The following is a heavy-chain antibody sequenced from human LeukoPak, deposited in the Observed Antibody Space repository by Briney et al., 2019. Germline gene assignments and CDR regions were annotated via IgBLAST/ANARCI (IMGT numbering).Heavy chain of an antibody. D-gene: IGHD3-16*01. CDR3: AEVSVCFGCYFDY. CDR1: GYAFSSHG. Sequence: QPGGSLRLSCAASGYAFSSHGLTWVRQAPGKGLEWVATINGAGDHTVYAETVKGRFTISRDNSKNMLYLQMNTLRAEDTAIYSCAEVSVCFGCYFDYWGQGVLVTVSS. J-gene: IGHJ4*02. V-gene: IGHV3-23*01. CDR2: INGAGDHT.